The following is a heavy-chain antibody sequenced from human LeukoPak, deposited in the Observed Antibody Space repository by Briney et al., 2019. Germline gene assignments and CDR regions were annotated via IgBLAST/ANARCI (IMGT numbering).Heavy chain of an antibody. CDR3: ARGRYNDYGFDY. J-gene: IGHJ4*02. Sequence: SETLSLTCTVSGGSISSYYWSWIRQPPGKELEWIGYLYYSGSSNYNPSFKSRVTMSVDTSKNQFSLKLNSMTAADTAVYFCARGRYNDYGFDYWGQGTLVTVSS. V-gene: IGHV4-59*01. CDR2: LYYSGSS. D-gene: IGHD4-17*01. CDR1: GGSISSYY.